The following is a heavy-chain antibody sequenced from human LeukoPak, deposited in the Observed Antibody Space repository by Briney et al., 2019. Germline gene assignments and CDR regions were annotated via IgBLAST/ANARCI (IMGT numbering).Heavy chain of an antibody. V-gene: IGHV3-23*01. D-gene: IGHD1-26*01. CDR3: AAAPSGNYELDY. CDR1: GVTFSNFS. J-gene: IGHJ4*02. Sequence: HPGRSLRLLCAASGVTFSNFSMHWVRQAPGNGLEWVSASSASGGKTYYADSGKGRFTISRDNSKNTLYLQVDSLGAEDTAVYYCAAAPSGNYELDYWGQGTLVTVSS. CDR2: SSASGGKT.